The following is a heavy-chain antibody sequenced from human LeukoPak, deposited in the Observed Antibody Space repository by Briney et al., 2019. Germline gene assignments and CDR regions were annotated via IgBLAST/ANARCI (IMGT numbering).Heavy chain of an antibody. J-gene: IGHJ4*02. D-gene: IGHD3-10*01. CDR2: IYHSGST. Sequence: SETLSLTCTVSGYSIRSGYYWGWIRQPPGKGLEWIGSIYHSGSTYYNPSLKSRVTISVHTSKNQFSLKLSSVTAADTAVYYCARDHYYGSGSLDYWGQGTLVTVSS. CDR3: ARDHYYGSGSLDY. V-gene: IGHV4-38-2*02. CDR1: GYSIRSGYY.